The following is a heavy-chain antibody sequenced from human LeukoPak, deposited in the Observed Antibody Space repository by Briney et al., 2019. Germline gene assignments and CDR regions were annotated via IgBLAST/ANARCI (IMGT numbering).Heavy chain of an antibody. Sequence: SETLSLTCTVSGVSISSSNSYWGWIRQPPGKGLEWSGSIYYSGNTYYSASLKSQVSISIDTSKNQFSLKLTSVTAADTAVYYCARQTGSGLFILPGGQGTLVTVSS. CDR1: GVSISSSNSY. V-gene: IGHV4-39*01. D-gene: IGHD3/OR15-3a*01. CDR2: IYYSGNT. CDR3: ARQTGSGLFILP. J-gene: IGHJ4*02.